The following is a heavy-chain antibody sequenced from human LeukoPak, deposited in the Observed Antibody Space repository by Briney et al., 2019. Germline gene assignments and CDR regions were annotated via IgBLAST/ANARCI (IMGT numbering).Heavy chain of an antibody. V-gene: IGHV3-74*01. J-gene: IGHJ4*02. CDR3: ATAGNYRFDY. CDR1: GFTFSSYA. CDR2: INPDGSTT. Sequence: PGRSLRLSCAASGFTFSSYAMHWVRQAPGRGLVWVSRINPDGSTTNYADSVKGRFTISRDNAKNTLYLQMNSLRAEDTAVYYCATAGNYRFDYWGQGTLVTVSS. D-gene: IGHD1-7*01.